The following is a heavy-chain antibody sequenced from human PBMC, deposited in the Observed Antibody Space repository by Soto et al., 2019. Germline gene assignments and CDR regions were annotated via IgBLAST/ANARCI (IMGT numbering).Heavy chain of an antibody. CDR3: ARVQSGSDWGYFFDY. Sequence: GASVKAPCKGSGYTLTNYALHWVRQAPGQRLEWMGWINAGNGNTKSSQKFKGRVTITRDTLVSTVYMEMSSLRYEDTAVYYCARVQSGSDWGYFFDYWG. CDR2: INAGNGNT. V-gene: IGHV1-3*01. J-gene: IGHJ4*01. CDR1: GYTLTNYA. D-gene: IGHD2-15*01.